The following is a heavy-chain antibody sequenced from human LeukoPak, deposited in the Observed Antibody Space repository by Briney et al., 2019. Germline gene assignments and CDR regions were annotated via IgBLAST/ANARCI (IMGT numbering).Heavy chain of an antibody. Sequence: GGSLRLSCAASGFTFSNHGMQWVRQAPGKGLEWVTFIRYDGTKQFYADSVKGRCTISRDNSKNTLYLQMNSLRAEDTAVYYCARCLWFGELFDIYFDYWGQGTLVTVSS. J-gene: IGHJ4*02. CDR3: ARCLWFGELFDIYFDY. CDR2: IRYDGTKQ. D-gene: IGHD3-10*01. CDR1: GFTFSNHG. V-gene: IGHV3-30*02.